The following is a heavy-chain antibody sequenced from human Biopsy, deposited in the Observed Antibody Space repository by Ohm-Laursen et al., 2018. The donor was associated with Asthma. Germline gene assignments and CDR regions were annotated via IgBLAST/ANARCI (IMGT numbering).Heavy chain of an antibody. CDR3: AREVLTVDYGYYYFAMDV. J-gene: IGHJ6*02. V-gene: IGHV1-69*13. D-gene: IGHD4-17*01. CDR2: IIPIFGTS. CDR1: GYTFTGYS. Sequence: EASVKASCKASGYTFTGYSMHWVRQAPGQGLEWMGGIIPIFGTSNYAQKFQGRVTFTADESTSSAYMELSSLRSEDSAVYYCAREVLTVDYGYYYFAMDVWGQGTTVTVSS.